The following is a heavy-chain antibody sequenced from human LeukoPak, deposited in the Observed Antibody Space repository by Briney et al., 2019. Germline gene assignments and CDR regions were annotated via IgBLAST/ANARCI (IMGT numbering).Heavy chain of an antibody. CDR3: ASKLALGY. CDR2: ISSSSDT. V-gene: IGHV3-48*02. CDR1: GFAFSTFG. Sequence: PGGSLRLSCAASGFAFSTFGMNWVRQAPGKGLEWLSYISSSSDTYYADSVRGRFTISRDNAKDSLYLQMNSLRDEDTAVYYCASKLALGYWGQGTPVTVSS. J-gene: IGHJ4*02.